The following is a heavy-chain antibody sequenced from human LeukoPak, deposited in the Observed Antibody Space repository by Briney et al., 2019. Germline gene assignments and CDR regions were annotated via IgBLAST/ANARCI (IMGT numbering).Heavy chain of an antibody. CDR3: ARDYRTYYDFWSGYMDY. CDR1: GFTFSSYS. V-gene: IGHV3-21*01. J-gene: IGHJ4*02. CDR2: ISSSSSYI. D-gene: IGHD3-3*01. Sequence: GWSLRLSCAASGFTFSSYSMNWVRQAPGKGLEWVSSISSSSSYIYYADSVKGRFTISRDNAKNSLYLQMNSLRAEDTAVYYCARDYRTYYDFWSGYMDYWGQGTLVTVSS.